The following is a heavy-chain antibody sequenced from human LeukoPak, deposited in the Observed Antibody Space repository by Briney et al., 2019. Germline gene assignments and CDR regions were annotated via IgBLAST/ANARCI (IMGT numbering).Heavy chain of an antibody. CDR3: ARGGYYFDY. Sequence: SETLSLTCTVSGGSISSYYWSWIRQPPGKGLEWIGYVYYSGSTNYNPSLKSRVTISVDTSKNQFSLKLSSVTAADTAVYYCARGGYYFDYWGQGTLVTVSS. V-gene: IGHV4-59*01. CDR2: VYYSGST. CDR1: GGSISSYY. J-gene: IGHJ4*02.